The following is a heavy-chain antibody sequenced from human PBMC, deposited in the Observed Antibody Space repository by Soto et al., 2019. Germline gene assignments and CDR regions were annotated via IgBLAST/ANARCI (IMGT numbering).Heavy chain of an antibody. CDR1: GGSISSGGYS. CDR2: IYHSGST. J-gene: IGHJ5*02. D-gene: IGHD4-17*01. V-gene: IGHV4-30-2*01. Sequence: SETLSLTCAVPGGSISSGGYSWSWIRQPPGKGLEWIGYIYHSGSTYYNPSLKSRVTISVDRSKNQFSLKLSSVTAADTAVYYCARGCLRTSPNWFDPWGQGTLVTVSS. CDR3: ARGCLRTSPNWFDP.